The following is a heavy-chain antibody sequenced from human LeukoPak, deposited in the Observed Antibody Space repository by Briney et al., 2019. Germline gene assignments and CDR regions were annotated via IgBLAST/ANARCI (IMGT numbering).Heavy chain of an antibody. V-gene: IGHV4-39*07. D-gene: IGHD4-17*01. CDR1: GGSISSSSYY. Sequence: SETLSLTCTVSGGSISSSSYYWGWIRQPPGKGLEWIGSIYYSGSTYYNPSLKSRVTISVDTSKNQFSLKLSSVTAADTAVYYCARRYGDYGDAFDIWGQGTMVTVSS. CDR2: IYYSGST. J-gene: IGHJ3*02. CDR3: ARRYGDYGDAFDI.